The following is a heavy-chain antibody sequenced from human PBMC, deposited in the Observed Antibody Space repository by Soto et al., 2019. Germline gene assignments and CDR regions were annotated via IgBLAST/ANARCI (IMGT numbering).Heavy chain of an antibody. CDR2: VNWNGGST. CDR3: VRGASLNFDY. CDR1: GFKFDYYC. J-gene: IGHJ4*02. D-gene: IGHD1-26*01. Sequence: PGGSKILSCAASGFKFDYYCVSWARQAPGKGLEWVSGVNWNGGSTGYADSVKGRFTISRDNAKNSLYLQMNSLRAEDTAFYYCVRGASLNFDYWGQGTLVTVSS. V-gene: IGHV3-20*04.